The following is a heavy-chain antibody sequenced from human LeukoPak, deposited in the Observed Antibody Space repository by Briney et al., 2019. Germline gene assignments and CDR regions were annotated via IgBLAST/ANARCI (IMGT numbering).Heavy chain of an antibody. CDR3: AKERSYYDSSGYFYYYGMDV. D-gene: IGHD3-22*01. J-gene: IGHJ6*02. V-gene: IGHV3-30*18. Sequence: GGSLRLSCAASGFTFSSYWMHWVRQAPGKGLEGVTVISYDGSNKYYADSVKGRFTISRDNSKNTLYLQMNSLRAEDTAAYYCAKERSYYDSSGYFYYYGMDVWGQGTTVTVSS. CDR2: ISYDGSNK. CDR1: GFTFSSYW.